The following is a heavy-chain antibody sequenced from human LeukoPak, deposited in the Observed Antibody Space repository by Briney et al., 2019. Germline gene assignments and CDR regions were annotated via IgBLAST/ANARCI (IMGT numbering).Heavy chain of an antibody. D-gene: IGHD3-22*01. Sequence: GASVKVSCKASGYTFTSYYMHWVRQAPGQGLEWMGIINPSGGSTSYAQKFQGRVTMTRDTSTSTVYMELSSLRSEDTAVYYCARDREYYDSSGYTRVLDYWGQGTLVTVSS. CDR2: INPSGGST. V-gene: IGHV1-46*01. J-gene: IGHJ4*02. CDR1: GYTFTSYY. CDR3: ARDREYYDSSGYTRVLDY.